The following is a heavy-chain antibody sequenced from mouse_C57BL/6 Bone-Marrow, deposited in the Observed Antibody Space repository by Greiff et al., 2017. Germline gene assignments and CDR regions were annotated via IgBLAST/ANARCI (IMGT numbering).Heavy chain of an antibody. D-gene: IGHD1-1*01. CDR2: IYPGSGST. CDR3: ARRGGTTGAAYYAMDY. V-gene: IGHV1-55*01. CDR1: GYTFTSYW. J-gene: IGHJ4*01. Sequence: QVQLQQPGAELVKPGASVKMSCKASGYTFTSYWITWVKQRPGQGLEWIGDIYPGSGSTNYNEKFKSKATLTVDTSSSTAYMQLSSLTSEDSAVYYCARRGGTTGAAYYAMDYWGQGTSVTVSS.